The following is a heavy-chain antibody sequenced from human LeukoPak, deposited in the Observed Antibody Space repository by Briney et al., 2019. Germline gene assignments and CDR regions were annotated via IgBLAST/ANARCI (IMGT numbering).Heavy chain of an antibody. Sequence: SETLSLTCSVSGGSISSGDYYWSWIRQPPGMGLEWIGYIYYSGSTYYNPSLKSRVTISVDTSKNQFSLKLSSVTAADTAVYYCATGAGGSGSVDYWGQGTLVTISS. J-gene: IGHJ4*02. CDR1: GGSISSGDYY. CDR3: ATGAGGSGSVDY. D-gene: IGHD3-10*01. CDR2: IYYSGST. V-gene: IGHV4-30-4*08.